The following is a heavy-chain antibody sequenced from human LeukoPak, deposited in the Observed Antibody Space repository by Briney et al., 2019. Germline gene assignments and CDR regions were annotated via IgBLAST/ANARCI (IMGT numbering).Heavy chain of an antibody. CDR3: ASFSSGWLRGFDY. Sequence: SETLSLTCTVSGGSIKDYYWSWIRQPPGKGLEWIGYLHHDGSTNYNPSLKSRVTISVDKSKNQFSLKLSSVTAADTAVYYCASFSSGWLRGFDYWGQGTLVTVSS. D-gene: IGHD6-19*01. J-gene: IGHJ4*02. CDR2: LHHDGST. CDR1: GGSIKDYY. V-gene: IGHV4-59*12.